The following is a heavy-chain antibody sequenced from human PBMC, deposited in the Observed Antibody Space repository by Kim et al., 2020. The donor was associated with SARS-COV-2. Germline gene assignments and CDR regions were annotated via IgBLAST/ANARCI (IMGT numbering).Heavy chain of an antibody. J-gene: IGHJ4*02. CDR2: ISSSGSTI. CDR3: ARVRDGDYAELYFDY. CDR1: GFTFSDYY. D-gene: IGHD4-17*01. V-gene: IGHV3-11*01. Sequence: GGSLRLSCAASGFTFSDYYMSWIRQAPGKGLEWVSYISSSGSTIYYADSVKGRFTISRDNAKNSLYLQMNSLRAEDTAVYYCARVRDGDYAELYFDYWGQGTLVTVSS.